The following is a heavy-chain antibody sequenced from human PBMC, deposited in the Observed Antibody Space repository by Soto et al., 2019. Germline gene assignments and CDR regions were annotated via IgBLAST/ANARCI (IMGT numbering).Heavy chain of an antibody. D-gene: IGHD3-22*01. J-gene: IGHJ4*02. V-gene: IGHV1-18*01. CDR1: GYSFATSG. CDR2: ISAYNGNT. CDR3: ARAGHYYDSSGYLN. Sequence: ASVKVSCKASGYSFATSGISWVRRAPGQGLEWMGWISAYNGNTNFNLKLQDRISMTTNTSTSTAYLELRSLRSDDTAVYYCARAGHYYDSSGYLNWGQGTLVTVSS.